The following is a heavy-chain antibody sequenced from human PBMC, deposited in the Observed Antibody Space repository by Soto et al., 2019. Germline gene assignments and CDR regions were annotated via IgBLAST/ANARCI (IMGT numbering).Heavy chain of an antibody. CDR3: ATRMTTAPY. CDR1: GFTVSNNY. CDR2: IYSDGGT. Sequence: EVQLVQSGGGLVQPGGSLRLSCAASGFTVSNNYLSWVRQAPGKGPQWVSLIYSDGGTDYAESVKGRFTISRDNSKNTLYLQMNSLKAEDTAIYYCATRMTTAPYWGQGTLVTVSS. J-gene: IGHJ4*02. D-gene: IGHD4-17*01. V-gene: IGHV3-66*01.